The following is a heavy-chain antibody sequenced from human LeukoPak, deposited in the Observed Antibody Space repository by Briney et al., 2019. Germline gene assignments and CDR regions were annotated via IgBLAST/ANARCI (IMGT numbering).Heavy chain of an antibody. J-gene: IGHJ3*02. CDR2: INYSGST. Sequence: SETLSLTCSVSGYSISSGYQWGWIRQSPGKGLEWLGSINYSGSTYDNRSLKSRVTLSIDTSKNQFSLNVRAVTAADTAVYYCAGGGWAAAGTGGAFDIWGQGTMVTVSS. D-gene: IGHD6-13*01. CDR1: GYSISSGYQ. V-gene: IGHV4-38-2*02. CDR3: AGGGWAAAGTGGAFDI.